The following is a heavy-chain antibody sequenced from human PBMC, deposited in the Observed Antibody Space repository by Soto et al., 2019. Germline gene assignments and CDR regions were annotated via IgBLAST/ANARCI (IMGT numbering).Heavy chain of an antibody. D-gene: IGHD2-21*01. CDR3: ARGLHSLFDY. Sequence: QVQLVESGGGVVQPGGSLRLSCEASGFTFRTYGMHWVRQAPGKGLEWVAVIWYDGNNKYYADSVKGRFTISRDNSNNTLYVQMTSLRAEDTAVYYCARGLHSLFDYWGQGTLVTVSS. J-gene: IGHJ4*02. V-gene: IGHV3-33*01. CDR2: IWYDGNNK. CDR1: GFTFRTYG.